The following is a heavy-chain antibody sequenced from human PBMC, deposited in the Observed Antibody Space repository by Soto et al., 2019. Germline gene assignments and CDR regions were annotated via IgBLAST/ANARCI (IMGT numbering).Heavy chain of an antibody. CDR1: GFTFSRHE. CDR3: ARGRNYDFWSEAEWYGLDV. V-gene: IGHV3-48*03. D-gene: IGHD3-3*01. CDR2: ISSSGTTI. J-gene: IGHJ6*02. Sequence: EVQLVESGGGLVQPGGSLRLSCAASGFTFSRHEMYWVRQAPGKGLESISFISSSGTTIYYADSVKGRFTISRDNAKNSLYLQMNSLRAEDTAVYYCARGRNYDFWSEAEWYGLDVWGQGTTVTVSS.